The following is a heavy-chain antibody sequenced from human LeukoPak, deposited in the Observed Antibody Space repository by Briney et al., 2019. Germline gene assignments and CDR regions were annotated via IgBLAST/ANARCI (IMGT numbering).Heavy chain of an antibody. CDR2: IYPGDSDT. J-gene: IGHJ4*02. V-gene: IGHV5-51*01. CDR3: ARQSSDSSGYYYLDY. Sequence: GESLKISCKGSGYSFTSYWIGWVRQMPGKGLEWMGIIYPGDSDTRYSPSFQGQVTISADKSISTAYLQWSSLKASDSVMYYCARQSSDSSGYYYLDYWGQGTLVTVSS. CDR1: GYSFTSYW. D-gene: IGHD3-22*01.